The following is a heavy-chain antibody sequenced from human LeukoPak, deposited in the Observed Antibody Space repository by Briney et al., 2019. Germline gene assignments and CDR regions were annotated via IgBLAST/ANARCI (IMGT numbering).Heavy chain of an antibody. CDR1: GFSFRSYS. CDR3: GRGGTTWGTSDY. J-gene: IGHJ4*02. Sequence: QPGGSLRLSCAASGFSFRSYSINWVRQAPGKGLEWISYISSSSSTIYYADSVKGRFTISRDNAKNSLYLQMDSLRAEDTAVYYCGRGGTTWGTSDYLGPGTLVTVSS. D-gene: IGHD1-7*01. V-gene: IGHV3-48*04. CDR2: ISSSSSTI.